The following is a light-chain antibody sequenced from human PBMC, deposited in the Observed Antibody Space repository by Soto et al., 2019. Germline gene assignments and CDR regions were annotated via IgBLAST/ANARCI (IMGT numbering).Light chain of an antibody. V-gene: IGKV3-20*01. Sequence: EIVLTQSPGTLSLSPGERATLSCRASQSVSSSYLAWYQQKPGQAPRLLIYGASSRATGIPDRFSGSGSGKDFTLTISRLVPEDFAVYYCQQYGSSPPVTVGPGTKVDIK. CDR2: GAS. J-gene: IGKJ3*01. CDR3: QQYGSSPPVT. CDR1: QSVSSSY.